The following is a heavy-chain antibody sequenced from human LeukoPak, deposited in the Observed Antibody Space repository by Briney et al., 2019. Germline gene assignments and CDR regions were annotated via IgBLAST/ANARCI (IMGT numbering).Heavy chain of an antibody. CDR3: ARDRKQWLVRRGAFDI. J-gene: IGHJ3*02. D-gene: IGHD6-19*01. V-gene: IGHV3-7*01. CDR1: GFTFSSYW. CDR2: IKQDGSEK. Sequence: PGGSLRLSCAASGFTFSSYWMSWVRQPPRKGLEWVANIKQDGSEKYYVDSVKGRFTISRDNAKNSLYLQMNSLRAEDTAVYYCARDRKQWLVRRGAFDIWGQGTMVTVSS.